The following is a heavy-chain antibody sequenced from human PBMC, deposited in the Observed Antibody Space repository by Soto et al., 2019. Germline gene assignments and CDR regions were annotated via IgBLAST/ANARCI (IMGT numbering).Heavy chain of an antibody. CDR3: AIGPLMYTFRGVIVNVWFAP. J-gene: IGHJ5*02. Sequence: QVQLVQSGAEVKKPGASVKVSCKASGYTFTIYDINWVRQATGQGLEWMGWMNPNSGNTGYAQKFQGRVTMTRNTSISTAYMELSSMRSEDTAVYYCAIGPLMYTFRGVIVNVWFAPWGQGTLVTVSS. CDR1: GYTFTIYD. CDR2: MNPNSGNT. D-gene: IGHD3-16*02. V-gene: IGHV1-8*01.